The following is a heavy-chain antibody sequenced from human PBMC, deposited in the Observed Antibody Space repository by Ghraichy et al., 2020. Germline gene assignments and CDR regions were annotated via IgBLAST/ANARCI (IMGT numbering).Heavy chain of an antibody. CDR3: ARVTYMSIFDY. V-gene: IGHV4-59*01. CDR2: IYYSGST. D-gene: IGHD2-21*01. CDR1: GGSISHYY. J-gene: IGHJ4*02. Sequence: SCTVSGGSISHYYWSWIRQPPGKGLEWIGYIYYSGSTKYNLSLKRRVTISVDTSKNQFSLKLRSVTAADTALYYCARVTYMSIFDYWGQGSLVTVSS.